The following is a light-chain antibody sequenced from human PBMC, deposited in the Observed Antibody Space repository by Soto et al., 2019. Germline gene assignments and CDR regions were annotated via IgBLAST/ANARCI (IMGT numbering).Light chain of an antibody. CDR1: QRISSN. CDR3: QQYNIWPPYT. CDR2: GAS. J-gene: IGKJ2*01. Sequence: DIVMTQSPATLSVSPGERATLYCKASQRISSNLAWYQQKPGQHPRLLIYGASTRATGIPARFSGSGSGTEFTLPLSGLQSEDFALYYCQQYNIWPPYTFGQGTKLEIK. V-gene: IGKV3-15*01.